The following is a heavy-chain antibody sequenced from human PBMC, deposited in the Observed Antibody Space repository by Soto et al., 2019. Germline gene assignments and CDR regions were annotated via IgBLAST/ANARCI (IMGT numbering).Heavy chain of an antibody. CDR2: LCYSGST. Sequence: SETLSLTCTVSGGSVSSRNYYGGWIRQPPGKGLEWIGSLCYSGSTYYNPSLKSRVTMSVDTSKNHFSLTLTSMTAAATPVYYCATTNLNHNLFDPWRQRXLVTVYS. CDR1: GGSVSSRNYY. D-gene: IGHD1-1*01. V-gene: IGHV4-39*07. J-gene: IGHJ5*02. CDR3: ATTNLNHNLFDP.